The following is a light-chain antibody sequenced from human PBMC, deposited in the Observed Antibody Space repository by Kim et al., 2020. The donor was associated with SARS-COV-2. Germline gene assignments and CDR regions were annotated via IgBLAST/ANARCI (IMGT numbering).Light chain of an antibody. Sequence: VSPGETAPLSCRASQSVGNNVAWYQQKLGQAPRLLIYGASTRATDIPPRFSGAGSETEFTLTITSLQSEDFAVYFCQHYDNWPPYTFGQGTKLEIK. CDR1: QSVGNN. J-gene: IGKJ2*01. CDR3: QHYDNWPPYT. V-gene: IGKV3-15*01. CDR2: GAS.